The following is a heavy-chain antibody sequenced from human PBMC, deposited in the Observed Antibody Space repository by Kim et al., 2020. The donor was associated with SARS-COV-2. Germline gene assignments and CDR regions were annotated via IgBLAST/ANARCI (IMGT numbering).Heavy chain of an antibody. CDR1: GFTFSSYA. CDR3: AKDRAVRGVIISRYYGMDV. Sequence: GGSLRLSCAASGFTFSSYAMSWVRQAPGKGLEWVSAISGSGGSTYYADSVKGRFTISRDNSKNTLYLQMNSLRAEDTAVYYCAKDRAVRGVIISRYYGMDVWPRDHGHRLL. D-gene: IGHD3-10*01. J-gene: IGHJ6*02. CDR2: ISGSGGST. V-gene: IGHV3-23*01.